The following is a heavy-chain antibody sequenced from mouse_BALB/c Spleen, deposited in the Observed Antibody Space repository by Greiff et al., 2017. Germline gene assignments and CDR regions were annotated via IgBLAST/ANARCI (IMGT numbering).Heavy chain of an antibody. Sequence: EVKLVESGGDLVKPGGSLKLSCAASGFTFSSYGMSWVRQTPDKRLEWVATISSGGSYTYYPDSVKGRFTISRDNAKNTLYLQMSSQKSEDTAMYYCAREESPFAYWGQGTLVTVSA. V-gene: IGHV5-6*01. CDR3: AREESPFAY. CDR1: GFTFSSYG. J-gene: IGHJ3*01. CDR2: ISSGGSYT.